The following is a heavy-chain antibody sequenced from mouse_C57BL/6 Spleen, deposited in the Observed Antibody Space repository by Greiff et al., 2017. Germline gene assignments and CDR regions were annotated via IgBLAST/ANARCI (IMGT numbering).Heavy chain of an antibody. CDR1: GYTFTSYW. CDR2: IDPTGGST. V-gene: IGHV1-64*01. CDR3: ARGCYYGSGGFAY. Sequence: QVQLQQPGAELVKPGASVKLSCTASGYTFTSYWMHWVKQRPGQGLEWIGMIDPTGGSTNYNEKFKSKATLTVDTSSSTAYMQLSSLTSEDSAVXYCARGCYYGSGGFAYWGQGTLVTVSA. D-gene: IGHD2-1*01. J-gene: IGHJ3*01.